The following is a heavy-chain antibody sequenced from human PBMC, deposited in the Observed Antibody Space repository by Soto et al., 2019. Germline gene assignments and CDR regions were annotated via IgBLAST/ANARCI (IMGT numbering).Heavy chain of an antibody. J-gene: IGHJ6*02. CDR2: TYYRSKWYN. CDR1: GDSVSSNSAA. D-gene: IGHD2-15*01. Sequence: SQTLSLTCAISGDSVSSNSAAWNWIRQSPSRGLEWLGRTYYRSKWYNDYAVSVKSRITINPDTSKNQFSLQLNSVTPEDTAVYYCARVQYCSGGSCYEGDYYYYGMDVWGQGTTVTVSS. V-gene: IGHV6-1*01. CDR3: ARVQYCSGGSCYEGDYYYYGMDV.